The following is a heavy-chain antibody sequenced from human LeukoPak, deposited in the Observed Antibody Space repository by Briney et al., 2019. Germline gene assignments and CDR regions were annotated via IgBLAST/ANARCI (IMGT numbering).Heavy chain of an antibody. J-gene: IGHJ1*01. Sequence: SETVSLSCAVYGGSFSGYYWSWIRQPPGKGLEWIGEINHSGSTNYNPSLKSRVTISVDTSKNQFSLKLSSVTAADTAVYYCARGAIKGSGYYWGYFQHWGQGTLVTVSS. CDR2: INHSGST. CDR3: ARGAIKGSGYYWGYFQH. V-gene: IGHV4-34*01. D-gene: IGHD3-22*01. CDR1: GGSFSGYY.